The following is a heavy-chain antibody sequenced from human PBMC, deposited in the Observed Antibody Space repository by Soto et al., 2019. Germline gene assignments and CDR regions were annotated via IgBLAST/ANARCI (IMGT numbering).Heavy chain of an antibody. CDR3: ARGSSGWYGTRAEYFQH. CDR2: INPNSGGT. Sequence: ASVKVSCKASGYTFTGYYMHWVRQAPGQGLEWMGWINPNSGGTNYAQKFQGWVTMTRDTSISTAYMELSRLRSDDTAVYYCARGSSGWYGTRAEYFQHWGQGTLVTVSS. D-gene: IGHD6-19*01. CDR1: GYTFTGYY. V-gene: IGHV1-2*04. J-gene: IGHJ1*01.